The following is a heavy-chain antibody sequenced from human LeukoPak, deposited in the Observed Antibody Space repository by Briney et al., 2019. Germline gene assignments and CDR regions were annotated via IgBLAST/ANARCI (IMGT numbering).Heavy chain of an antibody. CDR2: MSRSSSTI. V-gene: IGHV3-48*01. CDR3: ARAKRNAFDI. Sequence: GWALRVSCAASGFSFSNHSMNWVRQAPGKGREWVSYMSRSSSTIYYADSVKGRFTSSRDSAKNSLYLQMNSLRGEDTAVYYCARAKRNAFDIWGEGTMVTVSS. CDR1: GFSFSNHS. J-gene: IGHJ3*02.